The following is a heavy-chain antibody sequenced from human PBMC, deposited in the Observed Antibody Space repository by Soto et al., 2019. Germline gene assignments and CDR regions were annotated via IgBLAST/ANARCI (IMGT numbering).Heavy chain of an antibody. CDR1: GGSISSSSYY. Sequence: SETLSLTCTVSGGSISSSSYYWGWIRQPPGKGLEWIGSIYYSGSTYYNPSLKSRVTISVDTSKNQFSLKLSSVTAADTAVYYCTRGRYYPPYYFDYWGQGTLVTVSS. V-gene: IGHV4-39*01. J-gene: IGHJ4*02. D-gene: IGHD3-22*01. CDR2: IYYSGST. CDR3: TRGRYYPPYYFDY.